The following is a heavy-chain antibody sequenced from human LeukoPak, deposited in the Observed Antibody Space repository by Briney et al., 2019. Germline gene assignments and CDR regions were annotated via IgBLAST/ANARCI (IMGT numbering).Heavy chain of an antibody. CDR2: ISGSGGST. Sequence: GGSLRLSCAASGFTFSSYAMSWVRQAPGKGLEWVSAISGSGGSTYYADSVKGRSTISRDNSKNTLYLQMNSLRAEDTAVYYCAKVWWLSGAFDIWGQGTMVTVSS. J-gene: IGHJ3*02. CDR1: GFTFSSYA. V-gene: IGHV3-23*01. CDR3: AKVWWLSGAFDI. D-gene: IGHD2-8*02.